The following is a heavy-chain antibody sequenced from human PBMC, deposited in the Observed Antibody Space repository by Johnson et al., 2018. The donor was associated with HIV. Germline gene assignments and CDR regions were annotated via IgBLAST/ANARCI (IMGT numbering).Heavy chain of an antibody. Sequence: VQLVESGGGLVKPGGSLRLSCAASGFTFSDYYMSWIRQAPGKGLEWVANIKQDGSEKYYVDSVKGRFTISRDNSKNTLYLQMNSLRAEDTAVFYCARGALGDWVDAFDIWGQGTMVTVSS. CDR1: GFTFSDYY. CDR3: ARGALGDWVDAFDI. J-gene: IGHJ3*02. V-gene: IGHV3-7*01. CDR2: IKQDGSEK. D-gene: IGHD3-16*01.